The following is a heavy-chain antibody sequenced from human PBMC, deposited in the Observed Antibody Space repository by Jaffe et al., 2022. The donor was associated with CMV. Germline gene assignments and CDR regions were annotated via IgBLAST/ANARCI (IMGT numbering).Heavy chain of an antibody. CDR1: GFTFSSYG. V-gene: IGHV3-33*08. D-gene: IGHD3-10*01. CDR3: ARSLTLWHFDY. J-gene: IGHJ4*02. Sequence: QVQLVESGGGVVQPGRSLRLSCAASGFTFSSYGMHWVRQAPGKGLEWVAVIWYDGSNKYYADSVKGRFTISRDNSKNTLYLQMNSLRAEDTAVYYCARSLTLWHFDYWGQGTLVTVSS. CDR2: IWYDGSNK.